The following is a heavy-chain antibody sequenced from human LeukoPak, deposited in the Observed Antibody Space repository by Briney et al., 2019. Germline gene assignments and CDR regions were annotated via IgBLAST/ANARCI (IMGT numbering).Heavy chain of an antibody. CDR3: AKDKGTAMVGLYYGMDV. D-gene: IGHD5-18*01. V-gene: IGHV3-9*01. Sequence: GRSLRRSCAASGFTFDDYAMHWVRQAPGKGLEWVSGISWNSGSIGYADSVKGRFTISRDNAKNSLYLQMNSLRAEDTALYYCAKDKGTAMVGLYYGMDVWGQGTTVTVSS. CDR2: ISWNSGSI. J-gene: IGHJ6*02. CDR1: GFTFDDYA.